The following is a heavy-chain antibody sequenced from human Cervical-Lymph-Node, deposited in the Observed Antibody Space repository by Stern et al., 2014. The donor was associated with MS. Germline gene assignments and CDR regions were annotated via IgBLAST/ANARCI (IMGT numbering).Heavy chain of an antibody. CDR1: GFTFSSYS. CDR2: ISISSSYI. D-gene: IGHD3-3*01. Sequence: EVQLVESGGGLVKPGGSLRLSCAASGFTFSSYSMTWVRQAPGKGLEWVSSISISSSYIYYTDSVKGRFTISRDNAKNSLYLQMNSLRAEDTAVYYCARTNYDFWSGYPNGGMDVWGQGTTVTVSS. V-gene: IGHV3-21*01. J-gene: IGHJ6*02. CDR3: ARTNYDFWSGYPNGGMDV.